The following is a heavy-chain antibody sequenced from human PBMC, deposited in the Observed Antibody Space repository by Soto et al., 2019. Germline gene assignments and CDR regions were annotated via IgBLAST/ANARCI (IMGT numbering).Heavy chain of an antibody. J-gene: IGHJ4*02. CDR1: GFAFNIYG. CDR2: ISYDGSNQ. Sequence: GGSLRLSCAASGFAFNIYGMHWVRQAPDKGLEWVALISYDGSNQYYADSVKGRFTISRDNSKNTLFLQMNSLRADDTAVYYCAKDQASGQGSFDSWGQGTLVTVSS. V-gene: IGHV3-30*18. CDR3: AKDQASGQGSFDS.